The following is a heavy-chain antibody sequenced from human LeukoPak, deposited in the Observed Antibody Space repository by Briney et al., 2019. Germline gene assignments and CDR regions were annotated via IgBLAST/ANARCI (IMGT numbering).Heavy chain of an antibody. CDR1: GGSISSYY. CDR2: IYYSGST. Sequence: PSETLSLTCTVSGGSISSYYWSWVRQPPGKGLEWIGHIYYSGSTNYNTSLKSRVTISVATSKNQFTLKLNSVTAADTAVYYCARVPPRSSGWYFFDYWGQGTLVTVSS. D-gene: IGHD6-19*01. CDR3: ARVPPRSSGWYFFDY. J-gene: IGHJ4*02. V-gene: IGHV4-59*01.